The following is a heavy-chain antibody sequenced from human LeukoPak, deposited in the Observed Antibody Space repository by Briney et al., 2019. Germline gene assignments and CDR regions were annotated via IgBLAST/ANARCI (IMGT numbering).Heavy chain of an antibody. V-gene: IGHV3-9*01. D-gene: IGHD5-18*01. Sequence: PGRSLRLSCAASGFTFSSYAMRWVRQAPGKGLEWVSGISWNSGSIGYADSVKGRFTISRDNAKNSLYLQMNSLRAEDTALYYCATSHTAMVTSRVDYWGQGTLVTVSS. J-gene: IGHJ4*02. CDR2: ISWNSGSI. CDR3: ATSHTAMVTSRVDY. CDR1: GFTFSSYA.